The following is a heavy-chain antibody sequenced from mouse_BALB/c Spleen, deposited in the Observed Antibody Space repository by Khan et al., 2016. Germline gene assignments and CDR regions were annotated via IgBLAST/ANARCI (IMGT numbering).Heavy chain of an antibody. CDR1: GYSITSDYA. CDR3: ARSDYGDKDAMDY. V-gene: IGHV3-2*02. Sequence: VPLLASGPGLVKPSQSLSLTCTVTGYSITSDYAWNWIRQFPGNRLEWMGYISYSGSTSYNPSLKSRISITRDTSKNQFFLQLNSVTSEDTATYYCARSDYGDKDAMDYWGQGTSVTVSS. J-gene: IGHJ4*01. D-gene: IGHD1-1*01. CDR2: ISYSGST.